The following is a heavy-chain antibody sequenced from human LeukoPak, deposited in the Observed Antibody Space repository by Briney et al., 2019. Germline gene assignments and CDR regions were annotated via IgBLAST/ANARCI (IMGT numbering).Heavy chain of an antibody. J-gene: IGHJ4*02. Sequence: ASVKVSCKASGYTFTGYYMHWVRQAPGQGLEWMGWINPNSGGTNYAQKFQGRVTMTRDTSISTAYMELSRLRSDDTAVYYCARLGGHSYGVPDYWGQGTLVTVSS. D-gene: IGHD5-18*01. CDR3: ARLGGHSYGVPDY. CDR1: GYTFTGYY. CDR2: INPNSGGT. V-gene: IGHV1-2*02.